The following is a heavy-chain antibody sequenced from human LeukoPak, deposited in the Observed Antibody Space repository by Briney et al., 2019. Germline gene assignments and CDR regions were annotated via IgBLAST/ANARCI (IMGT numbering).Heavy chain of an antibody. Sequence: PSETLSLTCTVSGVSISSSNSYWGWIRQPPGKGLEWIGSIYYGGNTCYNASLKSQVSISIDTSKNQFSLRLTSVTAADTAVYYCARQTGSGLFILPGGQGTLVTVSS. CDR2: IYYGGNT. V-gene: IGHV4-39*01. D-gene: IGHD3/OR15-3a*01. CDR3: ARQTGSGLFILP. CDR1: GVSISSSNSY. J-gene: IGHJ4*02.